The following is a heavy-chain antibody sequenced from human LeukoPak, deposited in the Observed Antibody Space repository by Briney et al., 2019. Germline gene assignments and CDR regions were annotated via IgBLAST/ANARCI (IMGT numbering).Heavy chain of an antibody. J-gene: IGHJ4*02. Sequence: GGSLSLSCAASRCTFRSYAMNEVRQAPDKGLAWVSAISGSDGSTYYADSVKGRFTIFRDDSQNTLYLQMNNLSAEETAVYDCAKVETSGGANCYALDYWGQGTLDTVSS. CDR2: ISGSDGST. CDR1: RCTFRSYA. V-gene: IGHV3-23*01. CDR3: AKVETSGGANCYALDY. D-gene: IGHD2-2*01.